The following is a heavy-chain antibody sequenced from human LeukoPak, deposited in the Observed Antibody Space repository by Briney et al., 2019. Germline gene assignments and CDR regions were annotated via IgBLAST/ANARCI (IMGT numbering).Heavy chain of an antibody. Sequence: GGSLRLSCAASGFTFSSYWMSWVRQAPGKGLGWVANIKQDGSQKYYVDSVRGRFTISRDNAKNSLYLQMNSLRVEDTAVYYCARGEYYYDGGYWGQGTLVTVSS. CDR2: IKQDGSQK. J-gene: IGHJ4*02. D-gene: IGHD3-22*01. CDR3: ARGEYYYDGGY. CDR1: GFTFSSYW. V-gene: IGHV3-7*03.